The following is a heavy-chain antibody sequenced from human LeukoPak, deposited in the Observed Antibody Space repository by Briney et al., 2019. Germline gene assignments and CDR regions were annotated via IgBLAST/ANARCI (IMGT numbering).Heavy chain of an antibody. CDR2: TWYDGRNK. CDR1: GIPFNA. Sequence: GGSLRLSCAASGIPFNAIHWVRQAPGKGLEWVALTWYDGRNKYYADSVKGRFTISIDNSKNMVYLHMNSLRADDTAVYYCARELFGSGSCLDYWGQGTLVTVSS. D-gene: IGHD3-10*01. V-gene: IGHV3-33*01. CDR3: ARELFGSGSCLDY. J-gene: IGHJ4*02.